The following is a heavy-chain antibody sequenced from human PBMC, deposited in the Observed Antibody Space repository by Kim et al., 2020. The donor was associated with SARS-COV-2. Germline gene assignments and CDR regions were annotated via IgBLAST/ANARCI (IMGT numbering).Heavy chain of an antibody. J-gene: IGHJ5*02. V-gene: IGHV5-51*04. CDR1: GYSFTDYW. D-gene: IGHD1-1*01. Sequence: GESLKISCKGSGYSFTDYWIAWVRQMPGKGLEWMGIIYPGDSDTRYSPSFQGQVTIPPARPSSTPSLQGGTLKPWTTPMNNCARSPPRGATWTTCFAPWG. CDR2: IYPGDSDT. CDR3: ARSPPRGATWTTCFAP.